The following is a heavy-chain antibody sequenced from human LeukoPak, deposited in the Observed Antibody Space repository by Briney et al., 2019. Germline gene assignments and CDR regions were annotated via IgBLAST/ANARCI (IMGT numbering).Heavy chain of an antibody. CDR1: GFTFSRYA. V-gene: IGHV3-23*01. J-gene: IGHJ6*02. Sequence: GGSLRLSCAASGFTFSRYAMSWVRQAPGKGLEWVSAISNSGDSTYYADSVKGRFTVSRDNSKNMLYLQMNNLRAEDTAIYYCAKDDTSGPRDYYFYGLDVWGQGTTVIVSS. CDR3: AKDDTSGPRDYYFYGLDV. D-gene: IGHD3-3*01. CDR2: ISNSGDST.